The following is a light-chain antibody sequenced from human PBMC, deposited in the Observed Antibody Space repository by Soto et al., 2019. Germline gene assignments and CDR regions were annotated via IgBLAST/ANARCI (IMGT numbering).Light chain of an antibody. CDR2: GDN. J-gene: IGLJ2*01. V-gene: IGLV1-40*01. CDR3: QSYDSSLGGFVV. Sequence: QTVVTQPPSVSGAPGQRVTISCTGSNSNIGAGYDVHWYQQLPGTAPTLLIYGDNSRPSGVPARFSGSKSDTSASLAITGLQAEDEADYYCQSYDSSLGGFVVFGGGTQLTVL. CDR1: NSNIGAGYD.